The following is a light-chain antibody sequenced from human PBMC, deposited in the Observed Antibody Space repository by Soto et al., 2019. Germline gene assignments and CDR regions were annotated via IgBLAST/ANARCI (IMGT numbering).Light chain of an antibody. J-gene: IGKJ1*01. CDR1: QSITTW. V-gene: IGKV1-5*01. CDR2: EAS. CDR3: QQYEVYPWT. Sequence: DIQMTQSPSTLSAPVGDRVTIPCRASQSITTWLAWYQQKPGKAPKILIYEASSLERGVPSRFSASGSGTEFTLTISSLQPDDSATYYCQQYEVYPWTFGRGTKVDIK.